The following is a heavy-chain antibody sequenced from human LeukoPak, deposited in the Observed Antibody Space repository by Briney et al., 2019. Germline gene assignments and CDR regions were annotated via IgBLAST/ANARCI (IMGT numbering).Heavy chain of an antibody. CDR3: ARDPTFGGVITDDY. D-gene: IGHD3-16*02. Sequence: GGSLRLSCAASGFTFSSYSMNWVRQAPGKGLEWVSSISISSSYIYYADSVKGRFTISRDNAKNSLYLQMNSLRAEDTAVYYCARDPTFGGVITDDYWGQGTLVTVSS. J-gene: IGHJ4*02. CDR2: ISISSSYI. V-gene: IGHV3-21*01. CDR1: GFTFSSYS.